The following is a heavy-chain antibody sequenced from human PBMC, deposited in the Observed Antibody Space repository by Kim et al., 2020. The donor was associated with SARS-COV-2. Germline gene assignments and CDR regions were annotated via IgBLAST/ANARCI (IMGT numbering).Heavy chain of an antibody. Sequence: GGSLRLSCAASGFTFSSYAMSWVRQAPGKGLGWVSAISGSGGSTYYADSVKGRFTISRDNSKNTLYLQMNSLRAEDTAVYYCAKDFISFAPRLGSPDYWGQGTLVTVSS. D-gene: IGHD7-27*01. CDR1: GFTFSSYA. J-gene: IGHJ4*02. CDR2: ISGSGGST. V-gene: IGHV3-23*01. CDR3: AKDFISFAPRLGSPDY.